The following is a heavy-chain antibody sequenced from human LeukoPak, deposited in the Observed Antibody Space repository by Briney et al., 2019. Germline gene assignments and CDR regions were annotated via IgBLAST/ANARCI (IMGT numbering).Heavy chain of an antibody. CDR2: IKQDGSEK. D-gene: IGHD2-21*02. CDR1: GFTFSSYW. V-gene: IGHV3-7*01. CDR3: ARAREGGDCPFDY. Sequence: AGGSLRLSCAASGFTFSSYWMSWVRQAPGKGLEWVANIKQDGSEKYYVGSVKGRFTISRGNAKNSLYLQMNSLRAEDTAVYYCARAREGGDCPFDYWGQGTLLTVSS. J-gene: IGHJ4*02.